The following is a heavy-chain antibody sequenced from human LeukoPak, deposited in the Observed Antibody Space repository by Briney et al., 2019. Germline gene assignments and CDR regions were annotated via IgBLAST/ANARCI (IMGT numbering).Heavy chain of an antibody. Sequence: PGGSLRLSCAASGFTFSSCSMNWVRQAPGKGLEWVSSISSSSSYIYYADSVKGRFTISRDNAKNSLYLQMNSLRAEDTAVYYCARTHGSYYLPLDYWGQGTLVTVSS. D-gene: IGHD1-26*01. CDR1: GFTFSSCS. CDR3: ARTHGSYYLPLDY. V-gene: IGHV3-21*01. J-gene: IGHJ4*02. CDR2: ISSSSSYI.